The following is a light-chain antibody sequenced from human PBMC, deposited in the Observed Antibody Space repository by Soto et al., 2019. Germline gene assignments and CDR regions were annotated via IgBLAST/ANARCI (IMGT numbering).Light chain of an antibody. V-gene: IGLV2-14*01. CDR1: SSDVGGYNY. CDR3: SSYTSRSTVV. J-gene: IGLJ2*01. Sequence: QSALTQPASVSGSPGQSITISCTGTSSDVGGYNYVSWYQQHPGKAPKLMIYDVSNRPLGVSNRFSGSKSGNTASLTISGLQAEDEADYYCSSYTSRSTVVFGGGTKLTVL. CDR2: DVS.